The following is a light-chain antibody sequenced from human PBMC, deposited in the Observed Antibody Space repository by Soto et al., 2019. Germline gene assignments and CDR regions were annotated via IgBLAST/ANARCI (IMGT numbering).Light chain of an antibody. V-gene: IGLV2-8*01. CDR2: EVY. CDR1: SSDVGGYNY. J-gene: IGLJ1*01. CDR3: SSYVGTNSYV. Sequence: QSALTQPPSASGSPGQSVTISCTGTSSDVGGYNYVSWYQHHPGKAPKLIIYEVYKRPSGVPDRFSGSKSGNTAALTVSGPQAEDEADYSCSSYVGTNSYVFGTGTKVP.